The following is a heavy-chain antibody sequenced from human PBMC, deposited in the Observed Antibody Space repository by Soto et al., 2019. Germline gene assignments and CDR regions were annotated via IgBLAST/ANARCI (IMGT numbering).Heavy chain of an antibody. J-gene: IGHJ5*02. V-gene: IGHV4-31*03. CDR1: GGSISSGGYY. D-gene: IGHD3-10*01. Sequence: PSETLSLTCTVSGGSISSGGYYWSWIRQHPGKGLEWIVYIYYSGSTYYNPSLKSRVTISVDTSKNQFSLKLSSVTAADTAVYYCATADESRITMVRGARGWFDPWGQGTLVTVSS. CDR3: ATADESRITMVRGARGWFDP. CDR2: IYYSGST.